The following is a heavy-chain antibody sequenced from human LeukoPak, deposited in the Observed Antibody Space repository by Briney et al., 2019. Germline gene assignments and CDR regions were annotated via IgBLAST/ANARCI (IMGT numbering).Heavy chain of an antibody. CDR2: ISSSSSNI. D-gene: IGHD1-1*01. V-gene: IGHV3-21*01. CDR1: GFTFSSYS. CDR3: ARXTTGRTFGSLREIKRSREIDY. J-gene: IGHJ4*02. Sequence: GGSLRLSCAASGFTFSSYSMNWVRQAPGKGLEWVSSISSSSSNIYYADSVKGRFTISRDNAKNSLYLQMNSLRVEDTAVYYCARXTTGRTFGSLREIKRSREIDYWGQGTLVTVSS.